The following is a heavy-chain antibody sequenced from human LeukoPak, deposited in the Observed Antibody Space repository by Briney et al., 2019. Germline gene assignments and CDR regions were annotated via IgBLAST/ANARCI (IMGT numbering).Heavy chain of an antibody. V-gene: IGHV1-46*01. J-gene: IGHJ2*01. D-gene: IGHD4-23*01. CDR2: INPSGGST. CDR1: GYTFTGYY. Sequence: VASVKVSCKASGYTFTGYYMHWVRQAPGQGLEWMGIINPSGGSTSYAQKFQGRVTMTRDTSTSTVYMELSSLRSEDTAVYYCARSVALPGYFDLWGRGTLVTVSS. CDR3: ARSVALPGYFDL.